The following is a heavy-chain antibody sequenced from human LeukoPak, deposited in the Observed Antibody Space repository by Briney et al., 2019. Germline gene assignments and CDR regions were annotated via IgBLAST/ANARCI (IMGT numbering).Heavy chain of an antibody. Sequence: NPSETLSLTCTVSGGSISSSSYYWGWIRQPPGKGLEWIGTIYYSGGTYYNPSLKSRVTISVDTSKNQFSLQLSSVTAADTAVYFCAGDYGDYEGASDIWGQGTMVTVSS. CDR3: AGDYGDYEGASDI. D-gene: IGHD4-17*01. V-gene: IGHV4-39*07. J-gene: IGHJ3*02. CDR1: GGSISSSSYY. CDR2: IYYSGGT.